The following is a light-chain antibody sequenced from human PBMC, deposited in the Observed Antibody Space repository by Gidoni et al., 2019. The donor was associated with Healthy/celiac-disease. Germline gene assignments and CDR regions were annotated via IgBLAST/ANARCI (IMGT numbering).Light chain of an antibody. V-gene: IGKV3-11*01. CDR1: QSVNSY. Sequence: EIALTQSPATLSLSPGERATLYYRAMQSVNSYLAWYQQKAGQAPRLLIYDASNRATCILARFSVSGSGTDFSLTISGLEPEDFVVYYFQQRSNWPSGTFGQGTRLEIK. J-gene: IGKJ5*01. CDR2: DAS. CDR3: QQRSNWPSGT.